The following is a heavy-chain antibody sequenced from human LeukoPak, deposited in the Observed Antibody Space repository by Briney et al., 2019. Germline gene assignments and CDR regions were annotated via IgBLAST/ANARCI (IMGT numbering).Heavy chain of an antibody. CDR3: ARVTRSPFGWFDP. D-gene: IGHD4-17*01. J-gene: IGHJ5*02. Sequence: QPGGSLRLSCAVSGFTFSHYWMSWVRQAPGKGLEWVAVISYDGSNKYYADSVKGRFTISRDNAKNSLYLQMNSLRAEDTAVYYCARVTRSPFGWFDPWGQGTLVTVSS. CDR1: GFTFSHYW. V-gene: IGHV3-30*03. CDR2: ISYDGSNK.